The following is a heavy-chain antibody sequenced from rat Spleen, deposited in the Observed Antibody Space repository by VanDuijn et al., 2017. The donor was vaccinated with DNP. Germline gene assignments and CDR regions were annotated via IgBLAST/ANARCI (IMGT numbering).Heavy chain of an antibody. D-gene: IGHD1-11*01. J-gene: IGHJ4*01. CDR2: ITTGGDIT. CDR1: GFTFNNDW. CDR3: AKDRDGGFAMDA. Sequence: EVQLVESGGDPVQPGRSLTLSCVVSGFTFNNDWMTWVRQVPGKGLEWVASITTGGDITYYPDSVKGRFTVSRDHAKNTLYLRLNSLRSEDTATYYCAKDRDGGFAMDAWGQGTSVTVSS. V-gene: IGHV5-31*01.